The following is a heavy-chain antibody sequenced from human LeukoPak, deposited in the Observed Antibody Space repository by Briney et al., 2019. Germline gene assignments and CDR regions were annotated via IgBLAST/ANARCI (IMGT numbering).Heavy chain of an antibody. CDR1: GGSFSYYY. Sequence: SETLSLTCTVSGGSFSYYYWSWIRQPPGKGLEWIGYISYSGSTNYNPSLKSRVTISEDTSKNQFSLNLSSVTAADTAVYYCAATSGGRTYWGQGTLVTVSS. CDR3: AATSGGRTY. D-gene: IGHD3-16*01. V-gene: IGHV4-59*01. CDR2: ISYSGST. J-gene: IGHJ4*02.